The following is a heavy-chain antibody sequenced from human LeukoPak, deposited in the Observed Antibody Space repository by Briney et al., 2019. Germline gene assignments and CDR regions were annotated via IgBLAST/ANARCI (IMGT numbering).Heavy chain of an antibody. J-gene: IGHJ6*02. V-gene: IGHV1-58*01. CDR2: IVVGSGNT. D-gene: IGHD3-22*01. CDR1: GFTFTSSA. Sequence: SVKVSCKASGFTFTSSAVQWVRQARGQRLEWIGWIVVGSGNTNYAQKFQERVTITRDMSTSTAYMELSSLRFEDTAVYYCAAHIYYDSSGYILHYYGMDVWGQGTTVTVSS. CDR3: AAHIYYDSSGYILHYYGMDV.